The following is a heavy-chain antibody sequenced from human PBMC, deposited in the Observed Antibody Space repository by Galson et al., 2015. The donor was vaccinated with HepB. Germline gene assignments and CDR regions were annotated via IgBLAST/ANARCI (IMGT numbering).Heavy chain of an antibody. CDR3: ARDSQYDSTWEDKLFYYGMDV. CDR2: ISFDGSDK. D-gene: IGHD6-13*01. Sequence: SLRLSCAASGFTFSGYAIHWVRQAPGKGLEWVAVISFDGSDKYYADSVKGRFTISRDNSKNTLYLQMNSLRAEDTAVYYCARDSQYDSTWEDKLFYYGMDVWGQGTTVTVSS. J-gene: IGHJ6*02. CDR1: GFTFSGYA. V-gene: IGHV3-30*04.